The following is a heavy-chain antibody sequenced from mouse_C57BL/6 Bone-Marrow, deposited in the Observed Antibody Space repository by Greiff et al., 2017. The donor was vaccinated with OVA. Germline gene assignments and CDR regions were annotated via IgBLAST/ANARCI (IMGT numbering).Heavy chain of an antibody. D-gene: IGHD1-1*01. Sequence: EVKLVESGGDLVKPGGSLKLSCAASGFNFSSYGMSWVRQTPDKRLEWVATISSGGSYTYYPDSVKGRFTISRDNAKNTLYLQMSSLKSEDTAMYYCARQTYGSSYGYWGQGTTLTVSS. CDR1: GFNFSSYG. CDR3: ARQTYGSSYGY. CDR2: ISSGGSYT. V-gene: IGHV5-6*01. J-gene: IGHJ2*01.